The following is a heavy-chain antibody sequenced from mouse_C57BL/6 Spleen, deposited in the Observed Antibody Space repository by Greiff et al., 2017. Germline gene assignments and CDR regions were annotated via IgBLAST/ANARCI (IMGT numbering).Heavy chain of an antibody. CDR1: GFNIKDDY. D-gene: IGHD1-1*01. CDR2: IDPESGGT. J-gene: IGHJ2*01. Sequence: VQLKESGAELVRPGASVKLSCTASGFNIKDDYMPWVKQRPEQGLEWIGWIDPESGGTDYASKFQGKATITADTSSNTAYLQLSSLTSEDTAVYYCTGGSSHYFDYWGQGTTLTVSS. CDR3: TGGSSHYFDY. V-gene: IGHV14-4*01.